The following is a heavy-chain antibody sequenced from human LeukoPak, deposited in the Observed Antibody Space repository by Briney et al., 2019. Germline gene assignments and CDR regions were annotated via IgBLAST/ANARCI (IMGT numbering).Heavy chain of an antibody. J-gene: IGHJ1*01. V-gene: IGHV3-21*01. CDR2: IDGSSSHI. Sequence: GGSLRLSCAASGFSFSNYAMNWVRQAPGKGLEWVSSIDGSSSHIYYADSVKGRFTISRDNTKSSLYLQMNSLRAEDMALYYCARGYCGGDCYGDWGQGTLVTVSS. D-gene: IGHD2-21*02. CDR3: ARGYCGGDCYGD. CDR1: GFSFSNYA.